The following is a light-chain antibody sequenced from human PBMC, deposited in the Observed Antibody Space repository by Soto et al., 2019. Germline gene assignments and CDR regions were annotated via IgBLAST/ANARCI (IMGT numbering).Light chain of an antibody. J-gene: IGKJ1*01. CDR3: QQYGSSPRT. Sequence: EIVLTQSPGTLSLSPGERTTLSCRASQSVSSSYLAWYQQKPGQAPRLLIYGASSRATGIPDRFSGSGSGTDFTLIISRREPEDFALYYCQQYGSSPRTFGQGTKVEIK. CDR1: QSVSSSY. CDR2: GAS. V-gene: IGKV3-20*01.